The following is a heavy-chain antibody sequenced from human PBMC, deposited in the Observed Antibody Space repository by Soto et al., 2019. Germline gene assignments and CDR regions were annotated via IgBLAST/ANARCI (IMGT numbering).Heavy chain of an antibody. Sequence: EVQLLESGGGLVQPGESLRLSCVVSQFSVSNSPMAWVRQAPGKGLEWVSGISPSGTYYADSVRGRFGISRDNSQNTLSLQMNSLRAEDTAVYYCAKEYSYGSTGAYDYWGQGVLVAVSS. D-gene: IGHD3-10*01. CDR1: QFSVSNSP. CDR3: AKEYSYGSTGAYDY. J-gene: IGHJ4*02. CDR2: ISPSGT. V-gene: IGHV3-23*01.